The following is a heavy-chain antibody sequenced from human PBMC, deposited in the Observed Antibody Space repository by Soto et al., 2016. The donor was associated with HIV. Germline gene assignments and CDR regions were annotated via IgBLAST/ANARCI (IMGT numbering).Heavy chain of an antibody. CDR3: ARGSLVDTAMVNPWD. Sequence: QVKLVQSGSEVKKPGASVKVSCKASEYTFTNYVISWVRQAPGQGLEWMGWISPYNGDTNYAQKFQGRVTMTRDTSISTAYMELSRLTSDDTAVYYCARGSLVDTAMVNPWDWGQGTLLTVSS. CDR1: EYTFTNYV. D-gene: IGHD5-18*01. V-gene: IGHV1-18*04. CDR2: ISPYNGDT. J-gene: IGHJ4*02.